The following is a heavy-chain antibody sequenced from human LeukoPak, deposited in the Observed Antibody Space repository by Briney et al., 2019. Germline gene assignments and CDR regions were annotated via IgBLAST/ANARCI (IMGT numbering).Heavy chain of an antibody. CDR2: IYYSGST. CDR1: GGSISSYY. J-gene: IGHJ5*02. D-gene: IGHD6-6*01. V-gene: IGHV4-59*01. Sequence: PSETLSPTCTVSGGSISSYYWSWIRQPPGKGLEWIGYIYYSGSTNYNPSLKSRVTISVDTSKNQFSLKLSSVPAADTAVYYCARDVTAARLRWFDPWGQGTLVTVSS. CDR3: ARDVTAARLRWFDP.